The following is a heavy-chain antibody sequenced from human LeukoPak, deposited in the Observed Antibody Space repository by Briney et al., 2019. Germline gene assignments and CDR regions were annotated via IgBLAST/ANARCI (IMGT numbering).Heavy chain of an antibody. J-gene: IGHJ6*02. CDR1: GVSISSYY. Sequence: SETLSLTCTVSGVSISSYYWSWIRQPPGKGLEWIGYIYYSGSTNYNPSLKSRVTISVDTSKNQFSLKLSSVTAADTAVYYCASSSIAARPYYYYGMDVWGQGTTVTVSS. CDR3: ASSSIAARPYYYYGMDV. CDR2: IYYSGST. D-gene: IGHD6-6*01. V-gene: IGHV4-59*01.